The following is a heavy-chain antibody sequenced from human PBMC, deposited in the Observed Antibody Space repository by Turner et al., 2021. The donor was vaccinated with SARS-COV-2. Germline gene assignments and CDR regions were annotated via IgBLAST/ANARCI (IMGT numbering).Heavy chain of an antibody. J-gene: IGHJ3*01. D-gene: IGHD3-9*01. CDR3: AKLGVTESLLIIDAFDR. CDR1: ANTLTKLA. V-gene: IGHV1-24*01. Sequence: QVQVVQSGAEVKQPGASVNVSCKVSANTLTKLAILWVRQSPGKGLEWMGGFDFENGETMNAQGFQGRLTLTADTSTNTAYMEMSSLRSEDTAIYYCAKLGVTESLLIIDAFDRWGQGTWVTVSS. CDR2: FDFENGET.